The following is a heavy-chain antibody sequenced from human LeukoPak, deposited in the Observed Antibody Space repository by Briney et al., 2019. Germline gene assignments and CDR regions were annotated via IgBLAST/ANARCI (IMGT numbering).Heavy chain of an antibody. V-gene: IGHV1-2*02. Sequence: ASVKVSCKASGYTFTGYYMHWVRQAPGHGLEWMGWINPNSGGTNYAQKFQGRVTMTRETSISTAYMELSRLRSDDTAVYYCEITRDRGIDAWYYFAYWGQGTLVTVSS. CDR2: INPNSGGT. CDR1: GYTFTGYY. CDR3: EITRDRGIDAWYYFAY. J-gene: IGHJ4*02. D-gene: IGHD3-16*02.